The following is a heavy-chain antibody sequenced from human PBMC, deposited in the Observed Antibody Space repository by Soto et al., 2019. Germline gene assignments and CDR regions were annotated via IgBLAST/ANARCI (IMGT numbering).Heavy chain of an antibody. Sequence: QVQLVQSGAEVKKPGSSVKVSCKASGGTFSSYAISWVRQAPGQGLEWMGGIIPIFGTANYAQKFQGRVTITADKSTSTAYMELSSLRSEDTAVYYCARGMDIVVVVAATRYYYGMDVWGQGTTVTVSS. J-gene: IGHJ6*02. V-gene: IGHV1-69*06. CDR3: ARGMDIVVVVAATRYYYGMDV. CDR2: IIPIFGTA. D-gene: IGHD2-15*01. CDR1: GGTFSSYA.